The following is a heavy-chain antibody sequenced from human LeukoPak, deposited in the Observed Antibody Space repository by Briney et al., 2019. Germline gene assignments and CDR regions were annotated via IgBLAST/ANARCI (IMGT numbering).Heavy chain of an antibody. Sequence: SATLSLTCTVSGGSVSRGSYYWSWTRQPPGKGLEWIGYIHHSGTTDYSPSLKSRVTISVDMSKNRFFLNLTSVTAADTAVYYCARGRLGATYWGQGTLVTVSS. CDR3: ARGRLGATY. V-gene: IGHV4-61*01. CDR2: IHHSGTT. CDR1: GGSVSRGSYY. D-gene: IGHD1-26*01. J-gene: IGHJ4*02.